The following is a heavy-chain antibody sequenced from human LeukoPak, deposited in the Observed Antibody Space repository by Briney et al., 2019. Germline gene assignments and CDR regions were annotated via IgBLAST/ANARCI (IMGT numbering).Heavy chain of an antibody. Sequence: GGSLRLSCAASGFTFDSYAMRWVRQAPGKGLEWVSSISGSGGSTYYVDFVKGRFTISRDNSKNTLYPQMNSLRAEDTAVYYCAKGRASGTLYYYGMDVWGKGTTVTVSA. V-gene: IGHV3-23*01. CDR1: GFTFDSYA. CDR2: ISGSGGST. J-gene: IGHJ6*04. CDR3: AKGRASGTLYYYGMDV. D-gene: IGHD1-1*01.